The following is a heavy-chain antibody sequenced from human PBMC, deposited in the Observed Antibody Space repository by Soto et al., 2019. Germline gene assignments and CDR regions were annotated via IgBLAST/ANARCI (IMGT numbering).Heavy chain of an antibody. CDR2: IYYSGST. CDR3: ARDPKLPHPNDYSTLYGMDV. J-gene: IGHJ6*02. CDR1: GGSVSSGSYY. V-gene: IGHV4-61*01. D-gene: IGHD4-4*01. Sequence: SETLSLTCTVSGGSVSSGSYYWSWIRQPQGTGLEWIGYIYYSGSTNYNPSLQSRVTISVDTSKNQFSLKLSSVTAADTAVYYCARDPKLPHPNDYSTLYGMDVWGQGTTVTVSS.